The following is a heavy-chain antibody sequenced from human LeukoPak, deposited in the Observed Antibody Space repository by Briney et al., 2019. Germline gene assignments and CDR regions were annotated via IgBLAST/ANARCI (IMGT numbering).Heavy chain of an antibody. CDR3: ARQAISGYDPPPFDS. J-gene: IGHJ4*02. CDR1: GGSISSSTYY. Sequence: KPSETLSLTCTVSGGSISSSTYYWGWIRQPPGKGLEWIGNLYYSGSTYYNPSLKSRVTISVDTSKNQFSLKLGSVTAADTAVYYCARQAISGYDPPPFDSWGQGTLVTVSS. CDR2: LYYSGST. D-gene: IGHD5-12*01. V-gene: IGHV4-39*01.